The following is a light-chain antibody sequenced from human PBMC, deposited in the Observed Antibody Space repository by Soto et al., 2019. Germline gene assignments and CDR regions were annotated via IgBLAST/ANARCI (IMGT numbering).Light chain of an antibody. CDR1: TSNIGTTY. J-gene: IGLJ2*01. Sequence: QSVLTQPPSASGTPGQRVTISCSGTTSNIGTTYVYWYQQLPGMAPKLVMYSTDRRPSGVPGRFSGSKSGTSAFLAITGLRSEDEANYYCSAWDDSLSGPVFGGGTKLTVL. CDR3: SAWDDSLSGPV. V-gene: IGLV1-47*02. CDR2: STD.